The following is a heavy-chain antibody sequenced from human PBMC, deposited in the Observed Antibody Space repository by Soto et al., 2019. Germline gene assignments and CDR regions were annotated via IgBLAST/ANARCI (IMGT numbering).Heavy chain of an antibody. CDR1: GFTFDDYA. V-gene: IGHV3-9*01. D-gene: IGHD4-17*01. CDR3: AKGSTVTIYGVDY. CDR2: ISWNSGSI. J-gene: IGHJ4*02. Sequence: PGGSLRLSCAASGFTFDDYAMHWVRQAPGKGLEWVSGISWNSGSIGYADSVKGRFTISRDNAKNSLYLQMNSLRAEDTALYYCAKGSTVTIYGVDYWGQGTLVTVS.